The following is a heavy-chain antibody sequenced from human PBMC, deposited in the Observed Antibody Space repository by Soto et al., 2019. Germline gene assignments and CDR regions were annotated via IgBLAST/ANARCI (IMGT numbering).Heavy chain of an antibody. CDR3: ARDYFDSSDYTTNWFDP. D-gene: IGHD3-22*01. CDR2: IYHTGNA. Sequence: LETLSLTCTVSGGSISSYYLSWIRQPPGEGLEWIGSIYHTGNAYYNPSLKSRVTIFVDTSKNQFSLKLTSVTAADTALYYCARDYFDSSDYTTNWFDPWGQGTLVTVSS. J-gene: IGHJ5*02. V-gene: IGHV4-59*05. CDR1: GGSISSYY.